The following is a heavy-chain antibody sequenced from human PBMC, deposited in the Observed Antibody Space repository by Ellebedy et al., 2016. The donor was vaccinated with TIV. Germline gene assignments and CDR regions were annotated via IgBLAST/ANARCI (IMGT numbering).Heavy chain of an antibody. V-gene: IGHV3-7*01. CDR2: IKQDGSEK. Sequence: GGSLRLSXAASGFTFSSYWMSWVRQAPGKGLEWVANIKQDGSEKYYVDSVKGRFTISRDNAQNSLYLQMNSLGAEDTAVYYCARDPPLYCSSPSCSLTAFDIWGQGTMVTVSS. CDR3: ARDPPLYCSSPSCSLTAFDI. D-gene: IGHD2-2*01. J-gene: IGHJ3*02. CDR1: GFTFSSYW.